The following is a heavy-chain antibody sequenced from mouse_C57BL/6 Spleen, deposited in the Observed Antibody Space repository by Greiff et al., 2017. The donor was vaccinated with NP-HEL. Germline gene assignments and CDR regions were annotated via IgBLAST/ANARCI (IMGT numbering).Heavy chain of an antibody. V-gene: IGHV1-19*01. CDR1: GYTFTDYY. J-gene: IGHJ4*01. CDR3: AKYYYGSSYGGAMDY. Sequence: VQLQQSGPVLVKPGASVKMSCKASGYTFTDYYMNWVKQSHGKSLEWIGVINPYNGGTSYNQKFKGKATLTVDKSSSTAYMELNSLTSEDSAVYYCAKYYYGSSYGGAMDYWGQGTSVTVSS. CDR2: INPYNGGT. D-gene: IGHD1-1*01.